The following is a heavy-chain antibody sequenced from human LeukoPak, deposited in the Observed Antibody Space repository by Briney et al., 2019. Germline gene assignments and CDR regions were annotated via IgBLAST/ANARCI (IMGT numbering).Heavy chain of an antibody. CDR1: GFTFSNYW. J-gene: IGHJ4*02. CDR2: IKQDGSEK. V-gene: IGHV3-7*01. CDR3: ARDLYRIVVVPHYFDY. Sequence: GGSLRLSCAASGFTFSNYWMSWVRQAPGKGLEWVANIKQDGSEKYYVDSVKGRFTFSRDSAKNSLSLQMNSLRADDTAVYYCARDLYRIVVVPHYFDYWGQGTLVTVSS. D-gene: IGHD3-22*01.